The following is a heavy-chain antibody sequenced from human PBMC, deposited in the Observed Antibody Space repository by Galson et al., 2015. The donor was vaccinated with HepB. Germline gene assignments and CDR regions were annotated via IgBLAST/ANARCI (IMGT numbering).Heavy chain of an antibody. CDR3: ARDRRGQAPYSNYDFAY. J-gene: IGHJ4*02. D-gene: IGHD4-11*01. V-gene: IGHV1-69*13. CDR2: IIPIFGTA. CDR1: GGTFSSYA. Sequence: SVKVSCKASGGTFSSYAISWVRQAPGQGLEWMGGIIPIFGTANYAQKFQGRVTITADESTSTAYMELSSLRSEDTAVYYCARDRRGQAPYSNYDFAYWGQGTLVTVSS.